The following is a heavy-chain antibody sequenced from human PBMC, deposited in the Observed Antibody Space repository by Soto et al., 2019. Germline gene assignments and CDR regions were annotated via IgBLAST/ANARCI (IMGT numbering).Heavy chain of an antibody. CDR2: IYYSGST. D-gene: IGHD4-4*01. V-gene: IGHV4-30-4*01. CDR1: GGSISSGDYY. CDR3: ARRDHSNSRGWFDP. Sequence: PSETLSLTCTVSGGSISSGDYYWSWIRQPLGKGLEWIGYIYYSGSTYYNPSLKSRVTISVDTSKNQFSLKLSSVTAADTAVYYCARRDHSNSRGWFDPWGPGTLVTVSS. J-gene: IGHJ5*02.